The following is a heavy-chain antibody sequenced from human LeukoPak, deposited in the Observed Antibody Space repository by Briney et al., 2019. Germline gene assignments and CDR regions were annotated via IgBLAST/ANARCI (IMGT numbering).Heavy chain of an antibody. J-gene: IGHJ4*02. CDR3: ASSVGSTDY. CDR1: GESLSKYY. V-gene: IGHV4-34*01. D-gene: IGHD1-26*01. CDR2: INHRGST. Sequence: WETLSLTCAVYGESLSKYYWTWIRQSPGMGLEWIWEINHRGSTNLNPSLKSRVTLSVDTSKHQFSLKLTSVTAADAAVYYCASSVGSTDYWGQGTLVTVSS.